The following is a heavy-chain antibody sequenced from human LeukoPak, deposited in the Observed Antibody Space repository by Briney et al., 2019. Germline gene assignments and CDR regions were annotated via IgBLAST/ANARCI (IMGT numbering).Heavy chain of an antibody. J-gene: IGHJ2*01. CDR2: ITGDGGST. CDR3: TKDRPQTGFDL. CDR1: GFTFNYYA. D-gene: IGHD1-1*01. V-gene: IGHV3-43D*03. Sequence: GGSLRLSCAASGFTFNYYAMHWVRQPPGKGLEWVSFITGDGGSTYYADSVKGRFTISRDNSKNSLYLQMNSLRPEDTALYYCTKDRPQTGFDLWGRGTLVTVSS.